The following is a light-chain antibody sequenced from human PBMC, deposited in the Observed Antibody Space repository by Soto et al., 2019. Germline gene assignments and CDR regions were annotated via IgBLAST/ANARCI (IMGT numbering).Light chain of an antibody. Sequence: QSVLTQPPSVSAAPGQKVTISCSGSSSNIGNNYVSWFQQLPGTAPKVLMYDNNKRPSGIPDRFSGSKSGTSATLGITGLQAGDEADYYCGTWDSSLSVVLFGGGTKVTVL. CDR1: SSNIGNNY. CDR2: DNN. J-gene: IGLJ2*01. V-gene: IGLV1-51*01. CDR3: GTWDSSLSVVL.